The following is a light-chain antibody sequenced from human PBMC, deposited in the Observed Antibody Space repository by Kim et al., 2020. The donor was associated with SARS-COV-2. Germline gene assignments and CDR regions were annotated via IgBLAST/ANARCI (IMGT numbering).Light chain of an antibody. CDR2: DVS. CDR1: SRSVGGYNY. CDR3: SSYTSSSTYV. J-gene: IGLJ1*01. Sequence: GQSLTISCTGTSRSVGGYNYVSWYKQHPGKAPKLMIYDVSNRPSGVSNRFSGSKSGNTASLTISGLQAEDEADYYCSSYTSSSTYVFGTGTKVTVL. V-gene: IGLV2-14*03.